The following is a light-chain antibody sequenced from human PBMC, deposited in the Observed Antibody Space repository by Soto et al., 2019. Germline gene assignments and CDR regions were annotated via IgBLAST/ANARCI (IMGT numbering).Light chain of an antibody. CDR2: SNN. J-gene: IGLJ1*01. CDR1: SSNIGSNT. CDR3: AAWDDSPYV. Sequence: SVLTQPPSASGTPGQRVTITCPGSSSNIGSNTVNWYQQLPGTAPKLLIYSNNQRPSGVPDRFSGSKSGTSASLVISGLQSEDEADYYCAAWDDSPYVFGTGTKVTVL. V-gene: IGLV1-44*01.